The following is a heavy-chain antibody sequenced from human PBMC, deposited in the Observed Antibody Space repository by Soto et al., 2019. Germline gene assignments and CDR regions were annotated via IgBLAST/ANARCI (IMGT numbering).Heavy chain of an antibody. CDR2: IYVTGAV. CDR3: ARLRTATNNYKCFGP. J-gene: IGHJ2*01. Sequence: PSETLSLTCSVSGAALNSGNNYWSWIGQVPGKGLEWIGHIYVTGAVDYNPSLRDRITISQDTSERQFSLNQRLVTAAHTAVYYCARLRTATNNYKCFGPWDRGTLVT. D-gene: IGHD2-15*01. CDR1: GAALNSGNNY. V-gene: IGHV4-31*03.